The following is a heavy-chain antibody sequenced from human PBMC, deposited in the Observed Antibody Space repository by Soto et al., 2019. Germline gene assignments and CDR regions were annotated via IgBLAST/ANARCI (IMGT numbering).Heavy chain of an antibody. Sequence: SETLSLTCTVSGGSISSGDYYWSWIRQPPGKGLEWIGYIYYSGSTYYNPSLKSRVTISVDTSKNQSSLKLSSVTAADTAVYYCARDHHYYDSSGYYLGTWFDPWGQGTLVTVSS. CDR3: ARDHHYYDSSGYYLGTWFDP. J-gene: IGHJ5*02. CDR2: IYYSGST. CDR1: GGSISSGDYY. D-gene: IGHD3-22*01. V-gene: IGHV4-30-4*01.